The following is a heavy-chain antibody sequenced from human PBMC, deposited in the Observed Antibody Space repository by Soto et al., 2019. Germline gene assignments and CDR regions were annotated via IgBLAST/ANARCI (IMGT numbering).Heavy chain of an antibody. CDR3: ARASYYYDGSGYHGY. CDR2: ISSSSSYI. Sequence: EVQLVESGGGLVKPGGSLRLSCAASGFTFSSYSMNWVRQAPGKGLEWVSSISSSSSYIYYADSVKGRFTISRDNAKNSLYLQMNSLRAEDTAVYHCARASYYYDGSGYHGYWGQGTLVTVSS. J-gene: IGHJ4*02. V-gene: IGHV3-21*01. D-gene: IGHD3-22*01. CDR1: GFTFSSYS.